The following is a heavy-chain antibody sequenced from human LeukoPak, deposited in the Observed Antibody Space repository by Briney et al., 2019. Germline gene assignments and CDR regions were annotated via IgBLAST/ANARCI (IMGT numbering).Heavy chain of an antibody. J-gene: IGHJ4*02. Sequence: PGGSLRLSCAASGFTFSTYSMKWGRQAPGKGREWVSYITSSSSYIYYADSVKGRFTISRDNAKNSLYLQMNSLRAEDTAVYYCARDDNSGHVSLWGQGTLVIVSS. CDR2: ITSSSSYI. CDR3: ARDDNSGHVSL. V-gene: IGHV3-21*01. D-gene: IGHD3-22*01. CDR1: GFTFSTYS.